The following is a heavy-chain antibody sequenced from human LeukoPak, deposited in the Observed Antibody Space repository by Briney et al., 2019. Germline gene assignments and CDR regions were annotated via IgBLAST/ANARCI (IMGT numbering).Heavy chain of an antibody. V-gene: IGHV3-23*01. D-gene: IGHD7-27*01. CDR1: GFTFSSYA. Sequence: PGGSLRLSCAASGFTFSSYAMGWVRQAPGKGPEWVSIITGNEADTYSADSVKGRFTISRDNSKNTLYLQMNSLRVEDTAVYYCAIDPNWGTHSWGQGVLVTVSS. CDR3: AIDPNWGTHS. CDR2: ITGNEADT. J-gene: IGHJ4*02.